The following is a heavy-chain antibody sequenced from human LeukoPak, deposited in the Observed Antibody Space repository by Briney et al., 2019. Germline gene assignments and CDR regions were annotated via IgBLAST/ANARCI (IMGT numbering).Heavy chain of an antibody. J-gene: IGHJ6*02. Sequence: ASVKVSCKASGYTFTSYDINWVRQATGQELEWMGWMNPNSGNTGYAQKFQGRVTMTRNTSISTAYMELSSLRSEDTAVYYCARDSLRFLEWLSPSYGMDVWGQGTTVTVSS. CDR1: GYTFTSYD. CDR3: ARDSLRFLEWLSPSYGMDV. D-gene: IGHD3-3*01. CDR2: MNPNSGNT. V-gene: IGHV1-8*01.